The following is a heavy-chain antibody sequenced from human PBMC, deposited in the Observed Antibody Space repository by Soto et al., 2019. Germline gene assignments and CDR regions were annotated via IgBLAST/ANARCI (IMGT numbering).Heavy chain of an antibody. CDR3: TRGPRASSTGTGAH. CDR1: GFTFTTYW. Sequence: GGSLRLSCAASGFTFTTYWMHWVRQVPGKGLVWVSRINGDGSSTTYTDSVKGRFTISRDNAKNTLYLQMNSLRAEDTAVYYCTRGPRASSTGTGAHWGQGTLVTV. J-gene: IGHJ4*02. V-gene: IGHV3-74*01. CDR2: INGDGSST. D-gene: IGHD1-1*01.